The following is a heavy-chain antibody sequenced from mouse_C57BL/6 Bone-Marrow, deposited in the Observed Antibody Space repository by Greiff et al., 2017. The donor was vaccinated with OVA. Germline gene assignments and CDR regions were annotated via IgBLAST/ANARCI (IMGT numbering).Heavy chain of an antibody. V-gene: IGHV1-50*01. CDR3: ARAGSDGYDY. J-gene: IGHJ2*01. CDR2: IDPSDSYT. Sequence: QVQLQQPGAELVKPGASVKLSCKASGYTFTSYWMQWVKQRPGQGLAWIGEIDPSDSYTNYNPEFKGKATLTVDTSSSTAYMQLSSLTSEDTAVYYCARAGSDGYDYWGQGTTLTVSS. CDR1: GYTFTSYW. D-gene: IGHD2-3*01.